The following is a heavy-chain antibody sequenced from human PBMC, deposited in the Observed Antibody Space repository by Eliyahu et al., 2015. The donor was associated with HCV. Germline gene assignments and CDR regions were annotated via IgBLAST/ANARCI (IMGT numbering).Heavy chain of an antibody. CDR1: GGSITKYY. V-gene: IGHV4-59*01. J-gene: IGHJ5*02. CDR3: ARWVRDYSNTWFDP. D-gene: IGHD4-11*01. CDR2: IYYTGYT. Sequence: QVQLQESGPGLVKPSETLSLSCTVSGGSITKYYWSWIRQPPGKGLAWIGYIYYTGYTDYNPSLESRVTMSTDTSKNQLFLTLKSVTAADTAVYYCARWVRDYSNTWFDPWGQGTQVTVSS.